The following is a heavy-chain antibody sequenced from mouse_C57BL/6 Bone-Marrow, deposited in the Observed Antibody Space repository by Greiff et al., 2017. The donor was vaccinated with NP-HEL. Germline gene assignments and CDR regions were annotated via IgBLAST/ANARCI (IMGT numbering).Heavy chain of an antibody. CDR3: ARRDYGFYAMDY. V-gene: IGHV5-6*01. J-gene: IGHJ4*01. D-gene: IGHD2-4*01. CDR2: ISSGGSYT. CDR1: GFTFSSYG. Sequence: EVMLVESGGDLVKPGGSLKLSCAASGFTFSSYGMSWVRQTPDKRLEWVATISSGGSYTYYPDSVKGRFTISRDNAKNTLYLQMSSRKSEDTAMYYCARRDYGFYAMDYWGQGTSVTVSS.